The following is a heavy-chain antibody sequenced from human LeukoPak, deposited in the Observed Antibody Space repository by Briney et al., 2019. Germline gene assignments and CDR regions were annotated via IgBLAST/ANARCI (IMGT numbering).Heavy chain of an antibody. Sequence: SETLSLTCTVSDGSISSGSYYWSWIRQPAGKGLEWIGLIYTSGSTNYNPSLKSRVTISVDTSKNQFSLKLSSVTAADTAVYYYARDRGRDGYNSFVYWGQGTLVTVSS. V-gene: IGHV4-61*02. J-gene: IGHJ4*02. D-gene: IGHD5-24*01. CDR3: ARDRGRDGYNSFVY. CDR1: DGSISSGSYY. CDR2: IYTSGST.